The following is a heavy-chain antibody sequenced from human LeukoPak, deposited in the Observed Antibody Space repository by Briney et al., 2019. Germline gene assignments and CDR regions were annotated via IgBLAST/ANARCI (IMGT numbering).Heavy chain of an antibody. V-gene: IGHV3-66*01. CDR2: IYSGGST. CDR3: ARDPGYSGYDSPSPYL. J-gene: IGHJ3*01. CDR1: GFTVSSNY. Sequence: PGGSLRLSCAASGFTVSSNYMSWVRQAPGKGLEWVSVIYSGGSTYYADSVKGRFTISRDNSKNTLYLQMNSLRAEDTAVYYCARDPGYSGYDSPSPYLWGQGTMVTVSS. D-gene: IGHD5-12*01.